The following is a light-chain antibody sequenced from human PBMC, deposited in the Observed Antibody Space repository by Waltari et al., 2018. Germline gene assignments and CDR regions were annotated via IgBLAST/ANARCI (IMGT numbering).Light chain of an antibody. J-gene: IGKJ1*01. CDR3: QQYNNWPLT. Sequence: EMVMTQSPATLSGSPGERATLPCRASQSVSSALAWYQQKSGQAPRLLIYAASNRATGIPARFNGGGSGTEFTLTISSLQSGDSAVYYCQQYNNWPLTFGQGTKVEIK. CDR2: AAS. CDR1: QSVSSA. V-gene: IGKV3-15*01.